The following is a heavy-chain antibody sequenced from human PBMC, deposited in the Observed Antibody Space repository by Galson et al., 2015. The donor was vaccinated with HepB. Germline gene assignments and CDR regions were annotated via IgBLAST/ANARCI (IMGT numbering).Heavy chain of an antibody. V-gene: IGHV4-34*01. Sequence: SETLSLTCAVYGASFSGYYWSWIRQPPGKGLEWIGEINHSGITRYNPSLKSRVTISVDTSKNQFSLKLSSVTAADTAVYYCARQGIPAAYFDYWGQGTLVTVSS. D-gene: IGHD2-2*01. CDR3: ARQGIPAAYFDY. J-gene: IGHJ4*02. CDR2: INHSGIT. CDR1: GASFSGYY.